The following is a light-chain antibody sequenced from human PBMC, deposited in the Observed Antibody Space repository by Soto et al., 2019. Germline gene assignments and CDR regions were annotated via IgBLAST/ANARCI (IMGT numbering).Light chain of an antibody. J-gene: IGKJ1*01. CDR2: GAS. CDR1: QGVRRN. Sequence: EIVMTQSPATLAVSPGERATLSCRASQGVRRNLAWYQQKPGQAPRLLIYGASTSATGIPARFSGSGSGTEFTLTISSLQSEDFAVYYCQQYNNWPPWTFGQGTKVDIK. CDR3: QQYNNWPPWT. V-gene: IGKV3-15*01.